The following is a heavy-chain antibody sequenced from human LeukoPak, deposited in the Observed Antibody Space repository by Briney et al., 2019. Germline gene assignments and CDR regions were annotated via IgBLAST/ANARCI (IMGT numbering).Heavy chain of an antibody. V-gene: IGHV1-8*03. Sequence: ASVKVSCKASGYTFTSYDINWVRQATGQGLEWMGWMNPNSGNTGYAQKFQGRVTITRNTSIGTAYMELSSLRSEDTAVYYCARAKYYYGSGSYRLIDYWGQGTLVTVSS. CDR1: GYTFTSYD. J-gene: IGHJ4*02. CDR2: MNPNSGNT. D-gene: IGHD3-10*01. CDR3: ARAKYYYGSGSYRLIDY.